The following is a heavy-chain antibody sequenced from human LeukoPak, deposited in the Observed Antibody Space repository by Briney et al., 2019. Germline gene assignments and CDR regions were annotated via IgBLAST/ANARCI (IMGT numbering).Heavy chain of an antibody. V-gene: IGHV4-39*01. CDR2: IYYSGST. D-gene: IGHD3-10*01. Sequence: SSETLSLTCTVSGGSISSSSYYWGWIRQPPGKGLEWIGSIYYSGSTYYNPSLKSRVTISVDTSKNQFSLKLSSVTAADTAVYYCARRPLWFGEIHTGGPFDYWGQGTLVTVSS. CDR1: GGSISSSSYY. CDR3: ARRPLWFGEIHTGGPFDY. J-gene: IGHJ4*02.